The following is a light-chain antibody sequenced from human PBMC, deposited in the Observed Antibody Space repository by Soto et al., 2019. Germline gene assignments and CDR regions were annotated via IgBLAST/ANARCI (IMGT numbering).Light chain of an antibody. CDR2: GAS. CDR3: HQYNNLWT. J-gene: IGKJ1*01. Sequence: EIVLTQSPGTLSLSPGERSTLSCRASQSVSSRLAWYQQKPGQSPRLLIYGASTRATGIPARFSGSGSGTEFTLTISSLQSEDFGVYYCHQYNNLWTFGQGTKV. CDR1: QSVSSR. V-gene: IGKV3-15*01.